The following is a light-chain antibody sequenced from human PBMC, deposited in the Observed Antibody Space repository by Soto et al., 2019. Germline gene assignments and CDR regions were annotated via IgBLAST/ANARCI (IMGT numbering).Light chain of an antibody. Sequence: DIQMTQSPFSLSSSVGDRFTITFRASQSISRDLNWYQQKPGKAPNLLIYAASTLESGVPSRFSGSGSGTDFTLTISSLQPEDFATYYCQQNYSTPLAFGGGTKVDIK. J-gene: IGKJ4*01. CDR3: QQNYSTPLA. CDR1: QSISRD. CDR2: AAS. V-gene: IGKV1-39*01.